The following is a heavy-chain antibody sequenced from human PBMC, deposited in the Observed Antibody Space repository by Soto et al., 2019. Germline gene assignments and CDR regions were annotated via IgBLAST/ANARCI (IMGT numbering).Heavy chain of an antibody. J-gene: IGHJ6*03. CDR3: ARGQGYCSGGSCYPSAGYYYYMDV. CDR2: INHSGST. V-gene: IGHV4-34*01. CDR1: GGSFSGYY. Sequence: SETLSLTCAVYGGSFSGYYWSWIRQPPGKGLEWIGEINHSGSTNYDPSLKSRVTISVDASKNQFSLKLSSVTAADTAVYYCARGQGYCSGGSCYPSAGYYYYMDVWGKGTTVTVSS. D-gene: IGHD2-15*01.